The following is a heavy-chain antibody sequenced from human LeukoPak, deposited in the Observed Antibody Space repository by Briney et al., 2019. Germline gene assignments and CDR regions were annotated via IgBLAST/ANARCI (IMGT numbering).Heavy chain of an antibody. CDR3: ARVAILQIYDAFDI. Sequence: SETLSLTCTVSGGSISSYYWSWIRQPPGKGLEWIGYIYYSGSTNCNPSLKSRVTISVDTSKNQFSLKLSSVTAADTAVYYCARVAILQIYDAFDIWGQGTMVTVSS. CDR1: GGSISSYY. CDR2: IYYSGST. V-gene: IGHV4-59*01. J-gene: IGHJ3*02.